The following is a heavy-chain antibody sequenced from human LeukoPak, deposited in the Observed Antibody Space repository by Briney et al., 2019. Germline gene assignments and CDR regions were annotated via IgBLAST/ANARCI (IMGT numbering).Heavy chain of an antibody. CDR1: GFTFSDYA. J-gene: IGHJ5*02. CDR3: ARKSGGSQRKMDDWFDP. CDR2: ISYVGTYK. D-gene: IGHD3-10*01. Sequence: GGSLRLSCAASGFTFSDYAMHWVRQAPDKGLEWVSVISYVGTYKYYGNSVKGRVTISRDNSKNTLYLQMDSLRPEDTGVYSCARKSGGSQRKMDDWFDPWGQGTLVIVSS. V-gene: IGHV3-30*04.